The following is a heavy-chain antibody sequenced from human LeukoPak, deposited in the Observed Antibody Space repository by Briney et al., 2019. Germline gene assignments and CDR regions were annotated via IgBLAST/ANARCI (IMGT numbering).Heavy chain of an antibody. Sequence: PGGSLRLSCAVSGFTLSSYGMHWVRQAPGKGLEWVAVIWSDGSNQYYADSVKGRFAISRDNSKNTLYLQMNSLRAEDTAVYYCAREEGNYDILTGYWTYYFDYWGQGTLVTVSS. CDR2: IWSDGSNQ. V-gene: IGHV3-33*01. CDR3: AREEGNYDILTGYWTYYFDY. CDR1: GFTLSSYG. D-gene: IGHD3-9*01. J-gene: IGHJ4*02.